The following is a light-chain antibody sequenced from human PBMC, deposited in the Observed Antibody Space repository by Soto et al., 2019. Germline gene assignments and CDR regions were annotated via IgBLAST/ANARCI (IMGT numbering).Light chain of an antibody. J-gene: IGKJ1*01. CDR2: DAS. V-gene: IGKV1-5*01. Sequence: DIQMTQSPSTLSASVGDRVTITCRASQSMSRWLAWYQQKPGKAPKVLTWDASSLQTGVPSRFSASGSGTEFTLTTSSLQPDEFATYYCQQYNSYSWPVGQGTEVDIX. CDR3: QQYNSYSWP. CDR1: QSMSRW.